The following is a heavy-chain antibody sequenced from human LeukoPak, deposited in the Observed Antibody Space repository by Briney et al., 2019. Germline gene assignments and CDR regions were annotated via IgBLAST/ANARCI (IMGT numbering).Heavy chain of an antibody. V-gene: IGHV3-23*01. CDR1: GFTFSNYA. CDR2: ISGSGGST. CDR3: AIFHCSSTSCHLSGYFQH. Sequence: GGSLRLSCAASGFTFSNYAMTWVRQAPGRGLEWVSPISGSGGSTFYADSVKGRFTISRDYSKNTLYMQMNSLRAEDTAVYYCAIFHCSSTSCHLSGYFQHWGQGTLVTVSS. D-gene: IGHD2-2*01. J-gene: IGHJ1*01.